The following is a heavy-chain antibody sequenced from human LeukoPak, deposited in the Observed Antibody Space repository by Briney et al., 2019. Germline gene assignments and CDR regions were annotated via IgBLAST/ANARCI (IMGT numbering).Heavy chain of an antibody. CDR3: ARDVCSSTSCYRDY. V-gene: IGHV1-3*01. J-gene: IGHJ4*02. Sequence: KFQGRVTITRDTSASTAYMELSSLRSEDPAVYYCARDVCSSTSCYRDYWGQGTLVTVSS. D-gene: IGHD2-2*02.